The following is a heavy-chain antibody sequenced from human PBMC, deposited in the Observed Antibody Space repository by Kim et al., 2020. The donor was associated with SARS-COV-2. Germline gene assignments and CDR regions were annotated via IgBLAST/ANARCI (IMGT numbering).Heavy chain of an antibody. D-gene: IGHD3-10*01. J-gene: IGHJ4*02. CDR3: ARDPSGCFDY. Sequence: TIYYADSVKGRFTLSRDNAKNSLYLHMNSLSAEDTGVYYCARDPSGCFDYWGQGIQVNVSS. V-gene: IGHV3-48*03. CDR2: TI.